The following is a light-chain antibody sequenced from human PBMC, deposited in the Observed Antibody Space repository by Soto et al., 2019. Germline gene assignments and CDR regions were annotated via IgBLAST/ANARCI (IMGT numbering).Light chain of an antibody. J-gene: IGLJ2*01. CDR3: RSYDSSLSAVV. CDR1: SSNTGAGHD. CDR2: GNS. V-gene: IGLV1-40*01. Sequence: QSVLTQPPSVSGAPGQRVTISCTGSSSNTGAGHDVHWYQQLPGTAPKPLIYGNSNRPSGVPDRFSGSKSGPSASLAITGLQADDEADYSCRSYDSSLSAVVFGGGTKMTVL.